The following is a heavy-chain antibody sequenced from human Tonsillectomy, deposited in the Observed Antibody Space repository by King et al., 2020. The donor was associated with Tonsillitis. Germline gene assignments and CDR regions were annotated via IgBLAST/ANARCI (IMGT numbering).Heavy chain of an antibody. V-gene: IGHV3-21*01. J-gene: IGHJ4*02. CDR2: ISGSSAYI. Sequence: EVQLVESGGGLVKPGGSLRLSCAASGFIFSRYSMNWVRQAPGRGLEWVSSISGSSAYIFYADSVRGRFTVSRDNAKNSLFLQMNSLRAEDTAVYYCAGFYYYDAIDYYQGPLDFWGQGTLVTVSS. D-gene: IGHD3-22*01. CDR3: AGFYYYDAIDYYQGPLDF. CDR1: GFIFSRYS.